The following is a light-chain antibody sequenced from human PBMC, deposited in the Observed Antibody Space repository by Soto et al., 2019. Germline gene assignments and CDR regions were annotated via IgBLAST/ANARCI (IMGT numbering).Light chain of an antibody. Sequence: EVVLTQSPATLSLSPWERATLSCRASESVSSNLAWYQQRTGQAPRLVIYGASTRATSIPARLSSGSSWTAFTPPISSLQYADFSAYYCHQRQYWPPSTFGQGTRLEIK. J-gene: IGKJ5*01. CDR1: ESVSSN. CDR2: GAS. V-gene: IGKV3-15*01. CDR3: HQRQYWPPST.